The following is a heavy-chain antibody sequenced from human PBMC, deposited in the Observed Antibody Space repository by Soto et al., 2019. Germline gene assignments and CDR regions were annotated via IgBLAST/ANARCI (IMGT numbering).Heavy chain of an antibody. Sequence: PSQTLSLTCAISGDSVSSNSAAWNWIRQSPSRGLEWLGRTYYRSKWYNDYAVSVKSRITINPDTSKNQFSLQLNSVTPEDTAVYYCARSYYDFWGGYHYYYYGMDVWGQGTTVTVSS. CDR3: ARSYYDFWGGYHYYYYGMDV. V-gene: IGHV6-1*01. CDR2: TYYRSKWYN. D-gene: IGHD3-3*01. J-gene: IGHJ6*02. CDR1: GDSVSSNSAA.